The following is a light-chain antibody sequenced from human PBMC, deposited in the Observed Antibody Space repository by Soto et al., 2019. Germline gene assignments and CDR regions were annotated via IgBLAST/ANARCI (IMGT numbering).Light chain of an antibody. CDR3: QQYGSSPYT. V-gene: IGKV3-20*01. CDR1: QSVSSSY. Sequence: IVLTQSPGTLSLSPGERATLSCRASQSVSSSYLAWYQQKPGQAPRLLIYGASSRATGIPDRFSGSGSGTDFTLTISRPEPEDFAVYYCQQYGSSPYTFGQGTKLEIK. CDR2: GAS. J-gene: IGKJ2*01.